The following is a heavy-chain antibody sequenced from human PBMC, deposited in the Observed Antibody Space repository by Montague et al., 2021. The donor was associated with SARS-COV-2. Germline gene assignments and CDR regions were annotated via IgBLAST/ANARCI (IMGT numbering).Heavy chain of an antibody. CDR3: ARHTPFWSGSKHPFDY. J-gene: IGHJ4*02. Sequence: SETLSLTCTVSGSSISSSSYYWGWIRQPPGKGLEWIGSIYYSGSTYYNPSLKSRVTISVDTSKNQFSLKLSSVTAADTAVYYCARHTPFWSGSKHPFDYWGQGTLVTVSS. CDR1: GSSISSSSYY. V-gene: IGHV4-39*01. D-gene: IGHD3-3*01. CDR2: IYYSGST.